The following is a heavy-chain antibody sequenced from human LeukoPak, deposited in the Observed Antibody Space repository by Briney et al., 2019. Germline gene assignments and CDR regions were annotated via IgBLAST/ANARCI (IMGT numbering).Heavy chain of an antibody. CDR1: GLTFSNYW. CDR3: ARAPTVLVGYCSSASCQADY. J-gene: IGHJ4*02. Sequence: PGGSLRLSCAVSGLTFSNYWMHWVRQAPGKGLVWVSRISNDGTSTSYADSVKGRFTISRDNAKNSLFLQMNSLRAEDTAVYYCARAPTVLVGYCSSASCQADYWGQGTLVTVSS. CDR2: ISNDGTST. V-gene: IGHV3-74*01. D-gene: IGHD2-2*01.